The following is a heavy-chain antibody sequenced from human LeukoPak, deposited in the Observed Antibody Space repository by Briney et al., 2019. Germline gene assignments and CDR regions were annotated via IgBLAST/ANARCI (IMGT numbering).Heavy chain of an antibody. CDR1: GFTFSSYS. Sequence: GGSLRLSCAASGFTFSSYSMNWVRQAPGKGLEWVSSISSSGSYIYYADSVKGLFTISRDNAKNSLYLQMNSLRAEDTAVYYCARNPSATYYDILTGYAIDYWGQGTLVTVSS. J-gene: IGHJ4*02. CDR2: ISSSGSYI. V-gene: IGHV3-21*01. D-gene: IGHD3-9*01. CDR3: ARNPSATYYDILTGYAIDY.